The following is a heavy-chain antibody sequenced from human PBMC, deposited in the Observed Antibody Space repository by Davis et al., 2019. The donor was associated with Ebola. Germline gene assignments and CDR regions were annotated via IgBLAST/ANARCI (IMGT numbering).Heavy chain of an antibody. V-gene: IGHV4-39*01. CDR2: IYYSGST. CDR1: GGSISSSSYY. D-gene: IGHD6-13*01. J-gene: IGHJ4*02. Sequence: SETLSLTCTVPGGSISSSSYYWGWIRQPPGKGLEWIGSIYYSGSTYYNPSLKSRVTISVDTSKNQFSLKLSAVTAADTAVYYCASIAGFDYWGQGTLVTVSS. CDR3: ASIAGFDY.